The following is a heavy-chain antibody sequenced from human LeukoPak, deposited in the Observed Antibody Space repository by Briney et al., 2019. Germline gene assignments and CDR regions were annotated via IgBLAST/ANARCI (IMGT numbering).Heavy chain of an antibody. Sequence: GGSLRLSCAASGFTFSSYAMHWVRQAPGKGLEWVAVISYDGSNKYYADSVKGRFTISRDNSKNTLYLQMNSLRAEDTAVYYCARVWIEKTPITCSAPGAQGPLVTVPS. V-gene: IGHV3-30-3*01. CDR3: ARVWIEKTPITCSAP. D-gene: IGHD5-24*01. J-gene: IGHJ5*02. CDR2: ISYDGSNK. CDR1: GFTFSSYA.